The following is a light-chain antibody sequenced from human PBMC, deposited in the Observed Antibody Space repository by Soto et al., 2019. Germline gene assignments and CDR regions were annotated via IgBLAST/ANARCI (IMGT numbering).Light chain of an antibody. Sequence: EIVLTQSPGTLSLSPGERATLSCRASQSVTSNYLAWYQQKPGQAPRLLIYGASSRATGIPVRFSGSGSGTDFTLTISRLDPEDFAVYYCQQYGSSPWTFGQGTKVEIK. J-gene: IGKJ1*01. CDR1: QSVTSNY. V-gene: IGKV3-20*01. CDR2: GAS. CDR3: QQYGSSPWT.